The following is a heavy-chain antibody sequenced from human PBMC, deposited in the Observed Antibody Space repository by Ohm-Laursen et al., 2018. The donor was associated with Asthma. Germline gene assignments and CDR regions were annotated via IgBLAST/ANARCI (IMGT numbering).Heavy chain of an antibody. CDR3: ATDAWWSYVH. D-gene: IGHD1-26*01. V-gene: IGHV3-21*01. Sequence: SLRLSCAASGYTFSRYSIHWVRQIPGKGLEWVASISTASSFIYYADSVRGRFTTSRDNAKNSVYLEMNSLRVEDTAVYYCATDAWWSYVHWGLGTLVTVSS. CDR2: ISTASSFI. J-gene: IGHJ4*02. CDR1: GYTFSRYS.